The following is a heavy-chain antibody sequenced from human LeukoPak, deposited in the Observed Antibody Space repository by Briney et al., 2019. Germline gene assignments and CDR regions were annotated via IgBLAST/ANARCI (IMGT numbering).Heavy chain of an antibody. CDR3: AGTLQFWSGYYTRILGYYYYGMDV. Sequence: SETLSLTCAVSGGSISSSNWWSWVRQPPGKGLEWIGEIYHSGSTNYNPSLKSRVTISVDKSKNQFSLKLSSVTAADTAVYYCAGTLQFWSGYYTRILGYYYYGMDVWGQGTTVTVSS. J-gene: IGHJ6*02. CDR1: GGSISSSNW. V-gene: IGHV4-4*02. CDR2: IYHSGST. D-gene: IGHD3-3*01.